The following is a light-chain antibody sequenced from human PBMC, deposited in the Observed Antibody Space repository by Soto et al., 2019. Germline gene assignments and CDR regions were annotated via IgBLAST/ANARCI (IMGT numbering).Light chain of an antibody. V-gene: IGKV3-15*01. CDR1: QSVSSN. CDR2: GAS. J-gene: IGKJ4*01. CDR3: QQYNNWPPLT. Sequence: EIVMTQSPATLSVSPGERATLSCRASQSVSSNLAWYQQNPGQAPRLLIYGASARATGIPARVSGSGSGTEFTLTISSLQSEDFAVYSCQQYNNWPPLTFGGGTKVDIK.